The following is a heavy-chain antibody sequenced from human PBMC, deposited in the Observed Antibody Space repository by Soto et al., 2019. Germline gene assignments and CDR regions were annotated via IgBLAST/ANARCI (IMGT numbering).Heavy chain of an antibody. Sequence: EVQLLESGGGLVQPGWSLRLSCAASGFTFSSYAMKWVRQAPGKGLEWVSLIGESGTTTYYADSVKGRFTISRDNSGNTLFLEMYSLRAEDRAVYYCARYIPGVRYYGMDVWGQGTTVTVSS. D-gene: IGHD2-2*01. V-gene: IGHV3-23*01. J-gene: IGHJ6*02. CDR1: GFTFSSYA. CDR2: IGESGTTT. CDR3: ARYIPGVRYYGMDV.